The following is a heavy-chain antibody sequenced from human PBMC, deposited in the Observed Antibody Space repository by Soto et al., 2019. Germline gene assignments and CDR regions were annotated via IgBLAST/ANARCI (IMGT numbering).Heavy chain of an antibody. D-gene: IGHD3-10*01. Sequence: QVPLQESGPGLVKPPETLSLSCTVSGGSISNYYWSWFRQTPGKGLEWIRYVHDRWGSNYNPSLKSRVAITLDTSKTQFSLQLTSVTATDTAVYYCARQGFGALHGLVNLWGQGTTVTVSS. CDR2: VHDRWGS. J-gene: IGHJ6*02. CDR1: GGSISNYY. CDR3: ARQGFGALHGLVNL. V-gene: IGHV4-59*08.